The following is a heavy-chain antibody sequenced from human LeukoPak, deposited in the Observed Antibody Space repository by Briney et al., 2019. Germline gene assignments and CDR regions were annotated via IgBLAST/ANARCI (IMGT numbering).Heavy chain of an antibody. CDR2: IKGKAEGGTT. J-gene: IGHJ4*02. V-gene: IGHV3-15*01. D-gene: IGHD5-18*01. Sequence: GGSLRLSCAASGFTFSNACMSWVRQAPGKGLEWVGYIKGKAEGGTTDYAAPVQGRFTISRDDSKNTLYLQMNSLKTEDTAAYYCTTGTWIQLWLADYWGQGTLVTVSS. CDR1: GFTFSNAC. CDR3: TTGTWIQLWLADY.